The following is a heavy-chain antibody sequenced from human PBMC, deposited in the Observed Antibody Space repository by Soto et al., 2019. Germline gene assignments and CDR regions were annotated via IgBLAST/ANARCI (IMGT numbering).Heavy chain of an antibody. J-gene: IGHJ3*02. Sequence: GGSLRLSCAASGFTLSDHHMDWVRQAPGKGLEWVGRSRKKVDSYTTEYVASVKGRFSISRDDSKNSLYLQMNSLKIDDTAVYYCARTYCSTYCRAGFDIWGQGTMVTVSS. CDR3: ARTYCSTYCRAGFDI. D-gene: IGHD2-2*01. CDR2: SRKKVDSYTT. CDR1: GFTLSDHH. V-gene: IGHV3-72*01.